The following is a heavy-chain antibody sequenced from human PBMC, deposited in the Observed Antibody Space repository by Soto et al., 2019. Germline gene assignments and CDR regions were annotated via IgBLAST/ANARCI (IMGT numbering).Heavy chain of an antibody. CDR3: ARDFRMVIVAPGY. Sequence: LSLTCTVSGGSISSGGYYWSGVRQAPGKGLEWVGVIWYDGSNTFYAESVKGRFTISRDNSKNTVYLQITALRAEDTAVYYCARDFRMVIVAPGYWGQGTLVTVSS. V-gene: IGHV3-33*07. CDR1: GGSISSGG. CDR2: IWYDGSNT. J-gene: IGHJ4*02. D-gene: IGHD5-12*01.